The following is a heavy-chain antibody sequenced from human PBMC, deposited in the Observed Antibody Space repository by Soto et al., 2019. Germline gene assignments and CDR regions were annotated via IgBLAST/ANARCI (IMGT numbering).Heavy chain of an antibody. Sequence: WASVKVSCKASGGTFSIYAISCVRQAPLQGLEWMGGIIPIFGTANYAQKFQGRVTITADESTSTAYMELSSLRSEDTAVYYCARDYGGNSGEYYFDYWGQGTLVTVSS. CDR2: IIPIFGTA. J-gene: IGHJ4*02. D-gene: IGHD4-17*01. CDR1: GGTFSIYA. CDR3: ARDYGGNSGEYYFDY. V-gene: IGHV1-69*13.